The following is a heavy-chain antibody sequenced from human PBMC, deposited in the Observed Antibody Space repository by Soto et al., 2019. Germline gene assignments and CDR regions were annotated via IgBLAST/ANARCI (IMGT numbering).Heavy chain of an antibody. CDR1: GGTFSSYT. Sequence: ASVKVSCKASGGTFSSYTMSWVRQAPGQGLEWMGRINPNIGIANYAQKFQGSVTMTRDTSISTAYMELSRLRSDDTAVYYCARDPYRIAAAGTGFAYWRQGTLVIVSS. CDR3: ARDPYRIAAAGTGFAY. J-gene: IGHJ4*02. V-gene: IGHV1-2*02. CDR2: INPNIGIA. D-gene: IGHD6-13*01.